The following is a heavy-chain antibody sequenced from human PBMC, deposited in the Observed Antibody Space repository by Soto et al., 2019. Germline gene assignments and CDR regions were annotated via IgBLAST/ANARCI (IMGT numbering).Heavy chain of an antibody. Sequence: QVQLQESGPGLVKPSQTLSLTCTVSGGXXXXXXXXXXXXXXXXXXXXEXIGYIYYSGSTYYNPSXKSXVTIXVDXSXNXXXLKXSXXXXXXXXXXXCAXDQTGYNGRYFDYWGQGTLVTVSS. D-gene: IGHD5-12*01. CDR1: GGXXXXXXXX. CDR2: IYYSGST. J-gene: IGHJ4*02. V-gene: IGHV4-31*01. CDR3: AXDQTGYNGRYFDY.